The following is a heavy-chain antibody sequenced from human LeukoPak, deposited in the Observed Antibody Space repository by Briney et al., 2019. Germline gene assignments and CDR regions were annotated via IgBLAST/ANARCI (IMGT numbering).Heavy chain of an antibody. Sequence: GGSLRLSCAASGFTFSIFAMSWVRQAPGKGLEWVSAISASGGSTYYADSAKGRFTISRDNSKNTLYLQMNSLRAEDTAVYYCAKGVLGYCSGGSCYLDYWGQGTLVTVSS. V-gene: IGHV3-23*01. J-gene: IGHJ4*02. CDR2: ISASGGST. CDR1: GFTFSIFA. D-gene: IGHD2-15*01. CDR3: AKGVLGYCSGGSCYLDY.